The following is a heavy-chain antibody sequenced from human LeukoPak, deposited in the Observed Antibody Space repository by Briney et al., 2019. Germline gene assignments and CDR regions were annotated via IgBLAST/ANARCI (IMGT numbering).Heavy chain of an antibody. J-gene: IGHJ4*02. CDR3: ARDGPPYPTKFSYFDY. CDR1: GFTFSSYG. V-gene: IGHV3-33*01. D-gene: IGHD2-2*01. CDR2: IWYDGSNK. Sequence: GGSLRLSCAASGFTFSSYGMHWVRRAPGKGLEWVAVIWYDGSNKYYADSVKGRFTISRDNSKNTLYLQMNSLRAEDTAVYYCARDGPPYPTKFSYFDYWGQGTLVTVSS.